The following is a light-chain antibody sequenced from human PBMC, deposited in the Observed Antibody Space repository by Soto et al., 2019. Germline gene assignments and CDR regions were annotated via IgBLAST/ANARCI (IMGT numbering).Light chain of an antibody. V-gene: IGKV3-20*01. CDR3: QQYATSPGT. J-gene: IGKJ1*01. CDR1: QSISSTQ. Sequence: ENVSTQSPNTLSLTPGEKATVSREASQSISSTQLVWYQQRPGQAPSLLIFGASSRATGIPDRFSGSGSGRDFTLTISGLEPEDFAVYYCQQYATSPGTFGQGTKVDIK. CDR2: GAS.